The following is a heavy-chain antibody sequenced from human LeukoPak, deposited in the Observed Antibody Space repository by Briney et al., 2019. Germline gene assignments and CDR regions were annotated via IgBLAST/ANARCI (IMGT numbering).Heavy chain of an antibody. J-gene: IGHJ5*02. Sequence: SETLSLTCAVYGGSFSGYYWSWIRQPPGKGLEWIGEINHSGSTNYNPSLKSRVTISVDTSKNQFSLKLSSVTAADTAVYYCARAHSAVYSSGWYRWFDPWGQGTLVTVSS. V-gene: IGHV4-34*01. D-gene: IGHD6-19*01. CDR1: GGSFSGYY. CDR2: INHSGST. CDR3: ARAHSAVYSSGWYRWFDP.